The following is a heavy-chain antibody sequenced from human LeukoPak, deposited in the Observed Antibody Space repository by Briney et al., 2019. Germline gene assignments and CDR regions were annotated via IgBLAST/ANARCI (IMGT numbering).Heavy chain of an antibody. CDR2: ISIYYSGST. J-gene: IGHJ5*02. V-gene: IGHV4-39*07. CDR1: DGSINSRGYY. D-gene: IGHD3-10*01. CDR3: ARDSEDWFDP. Sequence: SETLSLTCTVSDGSINSRGYYWAWIRQPPGKGLEWIGSISIYYSGSTYYNPSLKSRVTISVDTSKSQFSLKLSSVTAADTAVYYCARDSEDWFDPWDQGTLVTVSS.